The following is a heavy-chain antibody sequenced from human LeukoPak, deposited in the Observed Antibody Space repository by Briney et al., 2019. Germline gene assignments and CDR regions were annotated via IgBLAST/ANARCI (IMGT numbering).Heavy chain of an antibody. CDR3: AKDSWDIVVVPAARSYYYYYMDV. D-gene: IGHD2-2*01. CDR2: ISYDGSNK. Sequence: GGSLRLSCAASGFTFSSYAMHWVRQAPGKGLEWVAVISYDGSNKYYADSVKGRFTISRDNSKNTLYLQMNSLRAEDTAVYYCAKDSWDIVVVPAARSYYYYYMDVWGKGTTVTISS. CDR1: GFTFSSYA. V-gene: IGHV3-30*04. J-gene: IGHJ6*03.